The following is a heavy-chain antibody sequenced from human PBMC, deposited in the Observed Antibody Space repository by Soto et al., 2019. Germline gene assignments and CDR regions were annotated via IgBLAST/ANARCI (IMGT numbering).Heavy chain of an antibody. Sequence: EVQLVESGGGLVQPGGSLRLSCAASGFTFSSYWMHWVRQVPGKGLVWVSRINSDGSSTGYADSVMGRFTISRDNAKNTLYLQMNSLRAEDTAVYYCARDQGYCSGGSCYVAGYWGQGTLVTVS. J-gene: IGHJ4*02. V-gene: IGHV3-74*01. CDR2: INSDGSST. CDR3: ARDQGYCSGGSCYVAGY. D-gene: IGHD2-15*01. CDR1: GFTFSSYW.